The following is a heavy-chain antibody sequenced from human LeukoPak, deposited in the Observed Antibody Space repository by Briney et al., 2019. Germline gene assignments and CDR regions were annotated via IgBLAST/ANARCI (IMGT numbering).Heavy chain of an antibody. Sequence: SETLSLTCTVSCGSISSGSYYWSWIRQPAGKGLEWIGRIYTSGSTNYNPSLKSRVTISVDTSKNQFSLKLSSVTAADTAVYYCASRRRGLLDYYYYYMDVWGKGTTVTVSS. CDR2: IYTSGST. CDR1: CGSISSGSYY. V-gene: IGHV4-61*02. CDR3: ASRRRGLLDYYYYYMDV. J-gene: IGHJ6*03.